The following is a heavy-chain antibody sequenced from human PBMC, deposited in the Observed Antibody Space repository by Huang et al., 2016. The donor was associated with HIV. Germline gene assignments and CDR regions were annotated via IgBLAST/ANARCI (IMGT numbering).Heavy chain of an antibody. CDR2: RMPVFGSP. D-gene: IGHD4-4*01. Sequence: QVQLLQSGAEVKKPGSSVKVSCKASGGPFRSYSIAWVRQAPGQGLEWMARRMPVFGSPNDEQKVRGRVRVAADESTSTVYMELRDLRPDDTAVYFCARGSLEYSVSSSLDYWGQGTHVTVSS. J-gene: IGHJ4*02. V-gene: IGHV1-69*13. CDR3: ARGSLEYSVSSSLDY. CDR1: GGPFRSYS.